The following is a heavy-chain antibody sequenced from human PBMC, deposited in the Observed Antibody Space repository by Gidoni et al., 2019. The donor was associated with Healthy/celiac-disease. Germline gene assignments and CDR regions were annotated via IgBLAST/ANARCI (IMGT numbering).Heavy chain of an antibody. J-gene: IGHJ4*02. CDR2: ISGSGGST. D-gene: IGHD4-17*01. CDR1: GFSFSSYA. Sequence: EVQLVESGGGLVQPGGSLRLSCAASGFSFSSYAMSWVRQAPGKGLEWVSAISGSGGSTYYADSVKGRFTISRDNSKNTLYLQMNSLRAEDTAVYYCANHDYGDETFDYWGQGTLVTVSS. CDR3: ANHDYGDETFDY. V-gene: IGHV3-23*04.